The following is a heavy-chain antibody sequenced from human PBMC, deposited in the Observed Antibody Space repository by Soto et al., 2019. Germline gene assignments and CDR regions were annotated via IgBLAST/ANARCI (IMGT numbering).Heavy chain of an antibody. CDR1: GFTFSSYG. CDR3: AKDKYGTKIAVAGTHFDY. D-gene: IGHD6-19*01. J-gene: IGHJ4*02. Sequence: GGSLRLSCAASGFTFSSYGMHWVRQAPGKGLEWVAVISYDGSNKYYADSVKGRFTISRDNSKNTLYLQMNSLRAEDTAVYYCAKDKYGTKIAVAGTHFDYWGQGTLVTVSS. V-gene: IGHV3-30*18. CDR2: ISYDGSNK.